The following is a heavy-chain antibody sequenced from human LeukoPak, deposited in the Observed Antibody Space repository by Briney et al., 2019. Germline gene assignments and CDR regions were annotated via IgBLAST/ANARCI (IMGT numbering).Heavy chain of an antibody. V-gene: IGHV4-59*01. CDR2: IYYSGST. J-gene: IGHJ4*02. CDR1: GGSISSYY. Sequence: SETLSLTCTVSGGSISSYYWSWIRQPPGKGLEWIGYIYYSGSTNYNPSLKSRVTISVDTSKNQFSLKLSSVTAADTAVYYCARDSPVAGTDYWGQGTLVTVSS. D-gene: IGHD6-19*01. CDR3: ARDSPVAGTDY.